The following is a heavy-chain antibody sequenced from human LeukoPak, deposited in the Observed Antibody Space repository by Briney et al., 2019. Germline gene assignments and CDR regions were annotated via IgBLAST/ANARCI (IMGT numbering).Heavy chain of an antibody. J-gene: IGHJ4*02. CDR2: IKQDGSEK. CDR3: AKIGDAGLGSHDY. CDR1: GFTFSSYW. V-gene: IGHV3-7*01. Sequence: GGSLRLSCAASGFTFSSYWMSWVRQAPGKGLEWVANIKQDGSEKYYVDSVKGRFTISRDNAKNSLYLQMNSLRAEDTAVYYCAKIGDAGLGSHDYWGQGTLVTISS. D-gene: IGHD3-10*01.